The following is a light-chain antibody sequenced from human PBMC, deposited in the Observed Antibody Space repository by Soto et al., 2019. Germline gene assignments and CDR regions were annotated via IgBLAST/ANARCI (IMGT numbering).Light chain of an antibody. V-gene: IGKV3-15*01. J-gene: IGKJ4*01. CDR1: QSVSNN. CDR3: QQYNNWPRGT. CDR2: GAS. Sequence: EIVMTQSPATLSVSPGERATLSCRASQSVSNNLAWYQQKPGQAPRLLIYGASTRATGIPARFSGSGSGTEFTLTISRLQSEDFAVYYCQQYNNWPRGTFGGGTKVEIK.